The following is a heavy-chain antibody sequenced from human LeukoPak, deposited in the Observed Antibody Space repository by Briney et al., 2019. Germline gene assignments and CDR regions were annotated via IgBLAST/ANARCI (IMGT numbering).Heavy chain of an antibody. V-gene: IGHV5-51*01. Sequence: GESLKISCKGSGYIFTTYWIGWVRQMPGKGLEWMGIIYPGDSDPRYSPSFQGQVTISADRSISTAYLQWSSLKASDSAMYYCVRHGLGSSWFGFDYWGQGTLVTVSS. CDR2: IYPGDSDP. CDR1: GYIFTTYW. D-gene: IGHD6-13*01. CDR3: VRHGLGSSWFGFDY. J-gene: IGHJ4*02.